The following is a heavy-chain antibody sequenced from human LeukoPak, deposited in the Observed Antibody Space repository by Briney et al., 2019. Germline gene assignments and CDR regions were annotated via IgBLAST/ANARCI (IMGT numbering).Heavy chain of an antibody. Sequence: SETLSLTCAVCGGSFSGYYWSWIRQPPGKGLEWIGEINHSGSTNYNPSLKSRLTISVDTSKNQFSLKLSSVTAADTAVYYCARGPRISLVRGALELDYWGQGTLVTVSS. CDR3: ARGPRISLVRGALELDY. CDR2: INHSGST. D-gene: IGHD3-10*01. V-gene: IGHV4-34*01. J-gene: IGHJ4*02. CDR1: GGSFSGYY.